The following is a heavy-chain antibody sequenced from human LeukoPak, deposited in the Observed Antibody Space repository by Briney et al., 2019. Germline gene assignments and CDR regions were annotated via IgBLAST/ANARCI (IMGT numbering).Heavy chain of an antibody. J-gene: IGHJ3*02. CDR3: ARVLITYYDFWSGYTPDAFDI. V-gene: IGHV4-4*07. D-gene: IGHD3-3*01. CDR1: GGSISSYY. CDR2: IYTSGST. Sequence: SETLSLTCTVSGGSISSYYWSWIRQPAGKGLEWIGRIYTSGSTNYNPSLKSRVTMSVDTSKNQFSLKLSSVTAADTAVYYCARVLITYYDFWSGYTPDAFDIWGQGTMVTVSS.